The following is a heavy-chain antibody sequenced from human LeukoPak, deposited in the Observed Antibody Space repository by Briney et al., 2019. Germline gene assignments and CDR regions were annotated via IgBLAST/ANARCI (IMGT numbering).Heavy chain of an antibody. CDR1: GFIFSDYY. D-gene: IGHD3-22*01. CDR2: ISSGGSSI. CDR3: AREPYYDSSGYCLDY. Sequence: GGSLRLSCAASGFIFSDYYMSWIRQAPGKGLEWVSYISSGGSSIYYADSVKGRFTISRDNAKNSLYLQMNSLRAEDTAVYYCAREPYYDSSGYCLDYWGQGTLVTVS. J-gene: IGHJ4*02. V-gene: IGHV3-11*01.